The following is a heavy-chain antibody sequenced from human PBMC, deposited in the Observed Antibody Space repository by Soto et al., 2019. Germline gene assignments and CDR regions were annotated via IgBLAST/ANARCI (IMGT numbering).Heavy chain of an antibody. CDR1: GGSISSGGYY. Sequence: PSETLSLTCTVSGGSISSGGYYWSWIRQHPGKGLEWIGYIYYSGSTYYNPSLKSRVTISVDTSKNQFSLKLSSVTAADTAVYYCARLADYYDSSGYSLFDYWGQGTLVTSPQ. J-gene: IGHJ4*02. CDR3: ARLADYYDSSGYSLFDY. V-gene: IGHV4-31*03. D-gene: IGHD3-22*01. CDR2: IYYSGST.